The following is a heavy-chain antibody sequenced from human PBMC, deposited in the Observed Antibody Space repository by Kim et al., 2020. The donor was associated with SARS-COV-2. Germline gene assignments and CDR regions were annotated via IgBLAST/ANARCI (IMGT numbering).Heavy chain of an antibody. D-gene: IGHD5-18*01. J-gene: IGHJ4*01. CDR3: ARGRLDSYGGPFEY. CDR1: GGSVSSGSYY. Sequence: SETLSLTCTVSGGSVSSGSYYWSWIRQPPGKGLEWIAYNYYSGSTNYNPSLKSRVTISVDTSKNQFSLKLSSVTAADTAVYYCARGRLDSYGGPFEYWG. V-gene: IGHV4-61*01. CDR2: NYYSGST.